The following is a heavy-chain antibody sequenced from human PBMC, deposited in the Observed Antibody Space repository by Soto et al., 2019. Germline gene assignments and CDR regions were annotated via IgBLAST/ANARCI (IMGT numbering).Heavy chain of an antibody. CDR3: ARDMPILSTNYYYYGMDV. V-gene: IGHV3-30-3*01. D-gene: IGHD3-3*01. CDR1: GFTFSSYA. Sequence: GGSLRLSCAASGFTFSSYAMHWVRQAPGKGLEWVAVISYDGSNKYYADSVKGRFTISRDNSKNTLYLQMNSLRAEDTAVYYCARDMPILSTNYYYYGMDVWGQGTTVTVSS. CDR2: ISYDGSNK. J-gene: IGHJ6*02.